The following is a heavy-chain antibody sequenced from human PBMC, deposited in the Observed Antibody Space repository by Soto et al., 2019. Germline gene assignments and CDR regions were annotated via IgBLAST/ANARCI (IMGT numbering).Heavy chain of an antibody. V-gene: IGHV4-59*01. Sequence: TSETLSLTCTVSGGSISSYYWSWIRQPPGKGLEWIGYIYYSGSTNYNPSLKSRVTISVDTSKNQFSLKLSSVTAADTAVYYCARDRKGDVQAFDIWGQGTMVTVSS. D-gene: IGHD2-21*02. CDR1: GGSISSYY. CDR2: IYYSGST. J-gene: IGHJ3*02. CDR3: ARDRKGDVQAFDI.